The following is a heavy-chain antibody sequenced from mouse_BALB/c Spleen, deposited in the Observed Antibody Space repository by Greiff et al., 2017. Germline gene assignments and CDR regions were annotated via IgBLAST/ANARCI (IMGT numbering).Heavy chain of an antibody. CDR2: IYPGNSDT. V-gene: IGHV1-5*01. CDR3: TRWRQLGDAMDY. D-gene: IGHD3-2*01. Sequence: EVMLVESGTVLARPGASVKMSCKASGYTFTSYWMHWVKQRPGQGLEWIGAIYPGNSDTSYNQKFKGKAKLTAVTSTSTAYMELSSLTNEDSAVYYCTRWRQLGDAMDYWGQGTSVTVSS. J-gene: IGHJ4*01. CDR1: GYTFTSYW.